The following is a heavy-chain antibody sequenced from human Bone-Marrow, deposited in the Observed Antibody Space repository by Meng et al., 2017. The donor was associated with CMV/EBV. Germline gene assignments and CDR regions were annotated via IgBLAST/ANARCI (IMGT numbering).Heavy chain of an antibody. CDR2: IYYSGST. Sequence: PETLSLTCTVSGGSISISSYYWGWIRQPPGKGLEWIGSIYYSGSTYYNPSLKSRVTISVDTSKNQFTLKLSAVTAAETAVYYCVRGVPQARPIDYWGRGTLVTVSS. J-gene: IGHJ4*02. V-gene: IGHV4-39*06. D-gene: IGHD6-6*01. CDR3: VRGVPQARPIDY. CDR1: GGSISISSYY.